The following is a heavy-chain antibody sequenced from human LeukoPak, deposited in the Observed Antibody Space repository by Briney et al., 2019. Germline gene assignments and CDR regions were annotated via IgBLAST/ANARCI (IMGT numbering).Heavy chain of an antibody. CDR3: ARDYYGDYYFDY. CDR2: ISGSSSHI. D-gene: IGHD4-17*01. J-gene: IGHJ4*02. Sequence: GGSLRLSCAASGFTFTSYSMNWVRQAPGKGLEWVSSISGSSSHIYYADSVKGRFTISRDNAKSSLYLQMNSLRAEDTAVYYCARDYYGDYYFDYWGQGTLVTVSS. CDR1: GFTFTSYS. V-gene: IGHV3-21*01.